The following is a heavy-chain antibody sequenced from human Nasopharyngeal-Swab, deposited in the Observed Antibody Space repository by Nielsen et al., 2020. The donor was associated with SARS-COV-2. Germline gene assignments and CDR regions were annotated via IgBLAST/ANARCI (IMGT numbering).Heavy chain of an antibody. CDR2: INHSGIT. V-gene: IGHV4-34*01. CDR1: GGSFSDYS. J-gene: IGHJ4*02. Sequence: SETLSLTCAASGGSFSDYSWSWIRQSPGKGLECIGEINHSGITNYNPSLKGRVTISVDTAKNHLSLKLTSVTAADTAVYFCSSGRVVYGGYDPRTPRHYLNYWGQGTQVTVSS. D-gene: IGHD5-12*01. CDR3: SSGRVVYGGYDPRTPRHYLNY.